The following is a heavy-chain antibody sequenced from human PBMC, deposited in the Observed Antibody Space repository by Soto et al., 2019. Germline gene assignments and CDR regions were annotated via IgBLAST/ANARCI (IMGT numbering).Heavy chain of an antibody. V-gene: IGHV3-53*01. J-gene: IGHJ6*02. CDR1: GFTVSSNY. Sequence: QPGGSLRLSCAASGFTVSSNYMSWVRQAPGKGLEWVSIIYSGGSTYYADFAKGRFTISSDNSKNTLYLQMNSLRAEDTAVYYCARSPRSGMDVWGQGTTVTVSS. CDR3: ARSPRSGMDV. CDR2: IYSGGST.